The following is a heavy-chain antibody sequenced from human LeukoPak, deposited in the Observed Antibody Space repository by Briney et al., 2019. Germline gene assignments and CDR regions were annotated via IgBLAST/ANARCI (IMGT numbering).Heavy chain of an antibody. D-gene: IGHD3-3*01. J-gene: IGHJ4*02. Sequence: SETLSLTCTVSGGSISSSTYYWGWIRQPPGKGLEWIGSIYYSGSTYYNPSLKSRVTISVDTSKNQFSLKLSSVTAADTAVYYCASFRFLEWLFLDYWGQGTLVTVSS. CDR1: GGSISSSTYY. CDR3: ASFRFLEWLFLDY. V-gene: IGHV4-39*01. CDR2: IYYSGST.